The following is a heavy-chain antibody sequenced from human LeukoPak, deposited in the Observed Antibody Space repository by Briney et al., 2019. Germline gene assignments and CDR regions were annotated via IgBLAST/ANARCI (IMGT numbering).Heavy chain of an antibody. CDR3: ARGPNSNWSGLDF. D-gene: IGHD6-6*01. V-gene: IGHV3-74*01. CDR1: GFSFSGHW. J-gene: IGHJ4*02. Sequence: GGSLRLSCTASGFSFSGHWMHWARQLPGKGLVWVSRISPTGSTTSYADSVKGRFTVSRDNAKNTLYLQVSNLRAEDTAVYYCARGPNSNWSGLDFWGQGTLLTVSS. CDR2: ISPTGSTT.